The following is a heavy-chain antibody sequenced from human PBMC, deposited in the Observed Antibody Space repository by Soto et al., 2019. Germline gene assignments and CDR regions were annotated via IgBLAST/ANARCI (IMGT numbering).Heavy chain of an antibody. CDR3: ARNTVGTVYGYSLDY. D-gene: IGHD5-18*01. CDR1: GGTFSSYA. Sequence: SVKVYCKASGGTFSSYAISWVRQAPGQGLEWMGGIIPIFGTANYAQKFQGRVTITADESTSTADMELSSLRSEDTAVYYCARNTVGTVYGYSLDYWGQGALVTVSS. J-gene: IGHJ4*02. CDR2: IIPIFGTA. V-gene: IGHV1-69*13.